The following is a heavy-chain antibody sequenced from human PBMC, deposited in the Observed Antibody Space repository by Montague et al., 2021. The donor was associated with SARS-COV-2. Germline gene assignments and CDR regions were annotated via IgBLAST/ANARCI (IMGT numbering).Heavy chain of an antibody. D-gene: IGHD3-3*01. CDR1: GGSISSSSNY. CDR3: ARLNFHITIFGVVSSRVFDY. CDR2: IYYSGST. J-gene: IGHJ4*02. Sequence: SETLSLTCTVPGGSISSSSNYWGWIRQPPGKGLEWIGNIYYSGSTYYNPSPKSRVTISVDTSKNQFSLKLSSVTAADTAVYYCARLNFHITIFGVVSSRVFDYWGQGTLVTVSS. V-gene: IGHV4-39*01.